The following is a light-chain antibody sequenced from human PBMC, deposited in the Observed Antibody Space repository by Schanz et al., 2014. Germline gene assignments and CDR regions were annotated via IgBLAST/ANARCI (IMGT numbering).Light chain of an antibody. V-gene: IGKV1-5*01. Sequence: DIQMTQSPSTLSASVGDRVTITCRASQSISTWLAWYQQKPGKAPKVLIYDASNLESGVPSRFSGSGSGTEFTLTISSLQPDDFATYYCQQYNSFATFGQGTKVEIK. J-gene: IGKJ1*01. CDR2: DAS. CDR1: QSISTW. CDR3: QQYNSFAT.